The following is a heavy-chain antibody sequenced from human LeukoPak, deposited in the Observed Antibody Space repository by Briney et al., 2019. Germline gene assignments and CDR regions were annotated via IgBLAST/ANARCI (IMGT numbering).Heavy chain of an antibody. CDR1: GGSISSSSYY. CDR2: IYYSGST. J-gene: IGHJ2*01. V-gene: IGHV4-39*02. Sequence: SETLSLTCTVSGGSISSSSYYWGWIRQPPGKGLEWIGSIYYSGSTYYNPSLKSRVTISVDTSKNQFSLKLSSVTAADTAVYYCARDLLDIVVVVAATPWYFDLWGRGTLVTVSS. D-gene: IGHD2-15*01. CDR3: ARDLLDIVVVVAATPWYFDL.